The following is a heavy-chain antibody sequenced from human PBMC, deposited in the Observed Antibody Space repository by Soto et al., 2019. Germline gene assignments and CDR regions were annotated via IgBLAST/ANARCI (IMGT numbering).Heavy chain of an antibody. V-gene: IGHV4-31*03. J-gene: IGHJ4*02. CDR3: ARERLLWFGELRQFDY. D-gene: IGHD3-10*01. CDR1: GGSISSGGYY. Sequence: TLSLTCTVSGGSISSGGYYWSWIRQHPGKGLEWIGYIYYSGSTYYNPSLKSRVTISVDTSKNQFSLKLSSVTAADTAVYYCARERLLWFGELRQFDYWGQGTLVTVSS. CDR2: IYYSGST.